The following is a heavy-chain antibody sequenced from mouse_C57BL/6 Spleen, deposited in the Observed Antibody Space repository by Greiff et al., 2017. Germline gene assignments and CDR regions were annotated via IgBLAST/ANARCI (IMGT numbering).Heavy chain of an antibody. CDR1: GYTFTDYY. CDR2: INPNNGGT. J-gene: IGHJ2*01. V-gene: IGHV1-26*01. Sequence: VQLQQSGPELVKPGASVKISCKASGYTFTDYYMNWVKQSHGKSLEWIGDINPNNGGTSYNQKFKGKATLTVDKSSSTAYMELRSLKSEDSAVYYCARSYYGNYYFDYWGQGTTLTVSS. CDR3: ARSYYGNYYFDY. D-gene: IGHD2-10*01.